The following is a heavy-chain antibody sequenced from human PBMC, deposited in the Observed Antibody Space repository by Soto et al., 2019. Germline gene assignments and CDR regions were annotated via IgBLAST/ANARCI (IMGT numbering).Heavy chain of an antibody. D-gene: IGHD7-27*01. J-gene: IGHJ4*02. CDR2: IYWDEDK. V-gene: IGHV2-5*02. CDR3: AHSLDTNWGSRVAFDY. Sequence: QITLKESGPALVKPTQTLTLTCTFSGFSLSTSGVGVGWIRPPPGKPLEWLALIYWDEDKPYSPSLKSRLTITKDTSKNPVVLTMTNMDPVDTGTYYCAHSLDTNWGSRVAFDYWGQGTLVTVS. CDR1: GFSLSTSGVG.